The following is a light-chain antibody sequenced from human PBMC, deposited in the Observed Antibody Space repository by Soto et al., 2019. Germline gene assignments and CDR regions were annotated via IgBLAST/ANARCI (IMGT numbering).Light chain of an antibody. CDR3: QQYNDWPQGA. CDR2: GAS. CDR1: QSVSSN. J-gene: IGKJ1*01. Sequence: EVVMTQSPATLSASPGDRATLSCRASQSVSSNLAWYQQKPGQAPRLLIYGASTRAAGIPARFSGSGSGTEFTLTISSLQSEDLAVYFCQQYNDWPQGAFGQGTKLEIK. V-gene: IGKV3-15*01.